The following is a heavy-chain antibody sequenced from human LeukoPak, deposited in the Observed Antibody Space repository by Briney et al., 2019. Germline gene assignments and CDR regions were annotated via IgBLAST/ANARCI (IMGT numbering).Heavy chain of an antibody. CDR3: ASISSGR. V-gene: IGHV4-59*01. CDR1: GASISSYY. CDR2: ISYSGST. Sequence: SETLSLTCTVSGASISSYYWTWIRQPPGKGLEWIGYISYSGSTNYNPSLKSRVIISVDTSKNQFSLKLSSVTAADTAVYYCASISSGRWGQGTLVTVSS. J-gene: IGHJ4*02. D-gene: IGHD3-10*01.